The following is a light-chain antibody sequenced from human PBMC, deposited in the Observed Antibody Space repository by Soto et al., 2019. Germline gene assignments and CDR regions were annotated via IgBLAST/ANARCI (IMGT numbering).Light chain of an antibody. CDR1: QNFERW. V-gene: IGKV1-5*01. Sequence: DIQMTQSPATLSASVGDRVTITCRASQNFERWLAWYQQKPGKAPKLLLYDVSSLESGVPSRFSGSGSGTEFTLTIHGLQPDDFATYFCQQFKRGTRTVGQGTKVDTK. J-gene: IGKJ1*01. CDR2: DVS. CDR3: QQFKRGTRT.